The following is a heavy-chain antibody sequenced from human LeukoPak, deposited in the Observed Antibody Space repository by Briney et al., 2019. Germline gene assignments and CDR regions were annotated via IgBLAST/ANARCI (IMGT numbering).Heavy chain of an antibody. D-gene: IGHD7-27*01. CDR3: AKGGPNWGRYFDL. J-gene: IGHJ2*01. CDR2: ISGSGAST. V-gene: IGHV3-23*01. Sequence: GGSLRLSCAASGFTFSNYAPSWVRQAPGKGLEWVTVISGSGASTYYADSVKGRLTISRDNSKNMLYVQMNSLRAEDTAVYYCAKGGPNWGRYFDLWGRGALVTVSS. CDR1: GFTFSNYA.